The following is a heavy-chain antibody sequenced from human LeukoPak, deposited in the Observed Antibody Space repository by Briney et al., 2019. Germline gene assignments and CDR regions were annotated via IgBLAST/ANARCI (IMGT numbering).Heavy chain of an antibody. Sequence: PGRSLRLSCAASGFTFRSYGMHWVRQAPGKGLEWVSRIQSKTDGGKTDYAAPVKRRLDISRDDSKNTLYMQMNSMKSEGTAMYYCTTGVRGDWGKGTLVTVSS. CDR3: TTGVRGD. CDR1: GFTFRSYG. V-gene: IGHV3-15*07. J-gene: IGHJ4*02. D-gene: IGHD3-10*01. CDR2: IQSKTDGGKT.